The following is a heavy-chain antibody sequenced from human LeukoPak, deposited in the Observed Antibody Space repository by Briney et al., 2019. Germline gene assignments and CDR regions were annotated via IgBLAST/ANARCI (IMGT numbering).Heavy chain of an antibody. D-gene: IGHD6-19*01. CDR1: GFTFSSSW. J-gene: IGHJ4*02. CDR2: ISSLSNYI. V-gene: IGHV3-21*01. CDR3: ARGGENSGFDY. Sequence: GGSLRLSCAAAGFTFSSSWMSWVRQAPGKGLEWVSSISSLSNYIYYADSVKGRFTISRDNAKNSLYLQMNSLRAEGTALYYCARGGENSGFDYWGQGTLVTVSS.